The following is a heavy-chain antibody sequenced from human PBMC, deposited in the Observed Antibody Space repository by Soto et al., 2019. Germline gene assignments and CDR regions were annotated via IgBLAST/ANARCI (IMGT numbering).Heavy chain of an antibody. Sequence: SSETLSLTCSVSGASISSYNWNWVRQSAGKGPEWVGRLNIAGTINYNPSLKSRITMSMDTSKNQISLHLRSVTAADTAMYYCARGRGEYTSSWFWYFSHWGHGTLVTVSS. CDR3: ARGRGEYTSSWFWYFSH. CDR2: LNIAGTI. CDR1: GASISSYN. V-gene: IGHV4-4*07. J-gene: IGHJ2*01. D-gene: IGHD6-13*01.